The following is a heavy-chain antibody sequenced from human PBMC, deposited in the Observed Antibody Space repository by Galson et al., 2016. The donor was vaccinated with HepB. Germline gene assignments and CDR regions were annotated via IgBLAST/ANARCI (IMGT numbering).Heavy chain of an antibody. CDR2: IWYDGSNK. D-gene: IGHD3-22*01. CDR3: ARDKGSEEMYHYDSSGYYHVGHYFDY. J-gene: IGHJ4*02. CDR1: GFPFSSYG. V-gene: IGHV3-33*01. Sequence: SLRLSCAASGFPFSSYGMHWVRQAPGKGLEWVAVIWYDGSNKYYADSVKGRFTISRDKSKNTLYLQMNSLRAEDTAVYYCARDKGSEEMYHYDSSGYYHVGHYFDYWGQGTLVTVSS.